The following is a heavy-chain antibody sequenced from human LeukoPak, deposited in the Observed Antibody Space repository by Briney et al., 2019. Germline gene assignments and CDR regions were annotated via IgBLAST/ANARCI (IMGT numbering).Heavy chain of an antibody. J-gene: IGHJ4*02. D-gene: IGHD6-13*01. V-gene: IGHV4-4*02. CDR1: GGSISSSNW. Sequence: KPSETLSLTCAVSGGSISSSNWWSWVRQPPGKGLEWIGEIYHSGSTNYNPSLKSRVTISVDTSKNQFSLKLSSVTAADTAVYYCARGGQQSSFDYWGQGTLVTVSS. CDR2: IYHSGST. CDR3: ARGGQQSSFDY.